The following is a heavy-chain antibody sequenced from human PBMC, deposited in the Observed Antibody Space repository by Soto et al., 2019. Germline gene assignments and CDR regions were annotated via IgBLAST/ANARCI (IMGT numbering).Heavy chain of an antibody. CDR3: ARGSTDSLNYDYIWGSYRHEAPYFDY. Sequence: GGSLRLSCAASGFTVSSNYMSWVRQAPGKGLEWVSVIYSGGSTYYADSVKGRFTISRDNSKNTRYLQMNSLRAEDTAVYYCARGSTDSLNYDYIWGSYRHEAPYFDYWGQGTLVTVSS. V-gene: IGHV3-66*01. J-gene: IGHJ4*02. CDR2: IYSGGST. D-gene: IGHD3-16*02. CDR1: GFTVSSNY.